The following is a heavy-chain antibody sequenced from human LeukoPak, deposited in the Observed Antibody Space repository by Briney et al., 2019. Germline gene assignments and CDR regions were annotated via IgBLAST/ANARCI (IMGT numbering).Heavy chain of an antibody. CDR3: ARLLYGSGQGWFDP. J-gene: IGHJ5*02. V-gene: IGHV3-11*06. D-gene: IGHD3-10*01. CDR1: GFTFSDYY. Sequence: GGSLRLSCAASGFTFSDYYMSWIRQAPGKGLEWVSYISSSSSYTNYADSVKGRFTISRDNDKNSLYLQMNSLRDEDTAVYYCARLLYGSGQGWFDPWGQGTLVTVSS. CDR2: ISSSSSYT.